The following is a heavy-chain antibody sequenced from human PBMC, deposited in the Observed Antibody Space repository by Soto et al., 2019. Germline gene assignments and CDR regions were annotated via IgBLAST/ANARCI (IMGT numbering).Heavy chain of an antibody. D-gene: IGHD5-18*01. J-gene: IGHJ5*02. CDR2: IRGSGGST. CDR3: ARGSGYSYDFNWSDH. Sequence: EVQLLESGGGLVQPGGSLRLSCAASGFTFSSYAMSWFRQAPGKGLEWVSAIRGSGGSTYYADSVKCRFTISRDNSKNTMYLQMNSMRAEDTAVYYCARGSGYSYDFNWSDHCGQGTLVIVFS. CDR1: GFTFSSYA. V-gene: IGHV3-23*01.